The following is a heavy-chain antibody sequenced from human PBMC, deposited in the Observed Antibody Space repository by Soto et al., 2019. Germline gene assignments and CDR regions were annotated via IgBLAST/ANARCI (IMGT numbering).Heavy chain of an antibody. CDR3: ARGIADRRYWFDP. CDR2: ISGSGGST. Sequence: AGSLGLSCTSSGFTLCGAGVAVFRQAPGKGLEWVSAISGSGGSTYYADSVKGRFTISRDNSKNTLYLQMNSLRAEDTAVYYCARGIADRRYWFDPWGSGKLGTV. D-gene: IGHD6-6*01. CDR1: GFTLCGAG. V-gene: IGHV3-23*01. J-gene: IGHJ5*02.